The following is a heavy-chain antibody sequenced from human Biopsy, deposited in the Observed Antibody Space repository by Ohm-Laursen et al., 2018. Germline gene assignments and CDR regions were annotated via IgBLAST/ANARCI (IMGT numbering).Heavy chain of an antibody. D-gene: IGHD2-2*01. CDR2: SSGYNGKT. CDR3: ARDRPSVSTYAVF. J-gene: IGHJ4*02. V-gene: IGHV1-18*01. Sequence: SVKVSCNASGYTFTSYAISWVRQAPGQGLEWMGWSSGYNGKTNYAQKFQGRLIMTTDTSTSTAYMDLRSLRSDDTAVYYCARDRPSVSTYAVFWGQGSLVTVSS. CDR1: GYTFTSYA.